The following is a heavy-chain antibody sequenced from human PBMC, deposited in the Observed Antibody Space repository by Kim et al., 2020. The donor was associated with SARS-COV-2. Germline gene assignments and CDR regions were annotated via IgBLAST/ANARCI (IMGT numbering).Heavy chain of an antibody. CDR1: GGSISSYY. V-gene: IGHV4-59*01. CDR3: ARDSVHYYGSGPPDV. Sequence: SETLSLTCTVSGGSISSYYWSWIRQPPGKGLEWIGYIYYSGSTNYNPSLKSRVTISVDTSKNQFSLKLSSVTAADTAVYYCARDSVHYYGSGPPDVWGKGTTVTVSS. CDR2: IYYSGST. D-gene: IGHD3-10*01. J-gene: IGHJ6*04.